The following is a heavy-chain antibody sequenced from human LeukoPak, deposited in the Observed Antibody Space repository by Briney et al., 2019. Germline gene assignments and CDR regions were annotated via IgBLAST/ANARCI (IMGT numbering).Heavy chain of an antibody. CDR2: IYYSGST. V-gene: IGHV4-59*01. CDR1: GGSISSYY. D-gene: IGHD1-7*01. Sequence: SETLSLTCTVSGGSISSYYWSWIRQPPGKGLEWIGYIYYSGSTNYNPSLKSRVTISVDTSKNQFSLKLSSVTAADTAVYYCARGRNNWNYDYWGQGTLVTVSS. J-gene: IGHJ4*02. CDR3: ARGRNNWNYDY.